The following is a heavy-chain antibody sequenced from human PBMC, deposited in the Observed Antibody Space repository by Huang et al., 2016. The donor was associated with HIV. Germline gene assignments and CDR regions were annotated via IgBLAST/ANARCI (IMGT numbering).Heavy chain of an antibody. J-gene: IGHJ4*02. CDR2: SSPNFDKT. D-gene: IGHD1-26*01. CDR3: ATGPRGSGSFN. Sequence: QVQLVQSGAEVKKPGSSVKVSCKASGGTFSSYVISWVRQAPGQGLEWMGGSSPNFDKTNYAQKFQGRVTIIADESTRTAYMEMSSLRPEDTATYYCATGPRGSGSFNWGQGTLVIVSS. V-gene: IGHV1-69*01. CDR1: GGTFSSYV.